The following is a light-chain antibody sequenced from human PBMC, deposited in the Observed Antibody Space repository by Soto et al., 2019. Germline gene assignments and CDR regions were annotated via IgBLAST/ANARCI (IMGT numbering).Light chain of an antibody. Sequence: AIRMTQSPSSFSASTGDRVTITCRASQGIRDELGWYQQKAGKAPKLLIYAASTLLSGVPSRFSGSGSGTDFTLTISSLQPEDFATYYCQQLKSYPPTFGQGTKVDIK. J-gene: IGKJ1*01. CDR1: QGIRDE. CDR2: AAS. V-gene: IGKV1-8*01. CDR3: QQLKSYPPT.